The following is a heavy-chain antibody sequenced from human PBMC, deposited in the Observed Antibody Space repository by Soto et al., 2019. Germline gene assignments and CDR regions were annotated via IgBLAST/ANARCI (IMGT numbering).Heavy chain of an antibody. D-gene: IGHD3-3*01. Sequence: SVKVSCKAFGGTFISYASSWVRQAPGQGLEWMGGIIPIFGTANYAQKFQGRVTITADESTSTAYMELSSLRSEDTAVYYCARGFFRSIFGVVNWFDPWGQGTLVTVSS. V-gene: IGHV1-69*13. CDR2: IIPIFGTA. CDR1: GGTFISYA. CDR3: ARGFFRSIFGVVNWFDP. J-gene: IGHJ5*02.